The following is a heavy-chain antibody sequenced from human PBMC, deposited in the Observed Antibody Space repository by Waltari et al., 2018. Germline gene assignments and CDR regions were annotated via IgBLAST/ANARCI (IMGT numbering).Heavy chain of an antibody. D-gene: IGHD3-3*01. J-gene: IGHJ6*03. CDR1: GFTFSSYA. CDR2: ISGSGGST. CDR3: AKGGITIFGVVANDYDYYMDV. V-gene: IGHV3-23*04. Sequence: EVQLVESGGGLVQPGGSLRLSCAASGFTFSSYAMSWVRQAPGKGLEWVSAISGSGGSTYYADSVKGRLTITRDNSKNTLYLQMNSLRAEDTAVDYCAKGGITIFGVVANDYDYYMDVWGKGTTVTVSS.